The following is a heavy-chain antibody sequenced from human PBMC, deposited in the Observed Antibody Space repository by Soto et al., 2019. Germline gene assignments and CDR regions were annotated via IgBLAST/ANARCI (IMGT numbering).Heavy chain of an antibody. CDR3: ARFWPPPYSDALTDYTDAFDY. CDR1: GGSISSYY. V-gene: IGHV4-59*12. Sequence: SETLSLTCTVSGGSISSYYWSWIRQPPGKGLEWIGYIYYSGSTNYNPSLKSRVTISVDTSKNQFSLKLSSVTAADTAVYYCARFWPPPYSDALTDYTDAFDYWGQGTLVTVSS. D-gene: IGHD3-9*01. J-gene: IGHJ4*02. CDR2: IYYSGST.